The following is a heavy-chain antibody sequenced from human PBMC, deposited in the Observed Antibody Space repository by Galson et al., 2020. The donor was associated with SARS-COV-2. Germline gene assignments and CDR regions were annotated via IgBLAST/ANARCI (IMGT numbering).Heavy chain of an antibody. J-gene: IGHJ6*02. CDR1: GYTLTELS. Sequence: ASVKVSCKVSGYTLTELSMHWVRQALGKGLEWMGGFDPEDGETIYAQKFQGRVTMTEDTSTDTAYMELSSLRSEDTAVYYCATTPAIYSNYYYGMDVWGQGTTVTVSS. CDR3: ATTPAIYSNYYYGMDV. D-gene: IGHD4-4*01. V-gene: IGHV1-24*01. CDR2: FDPEDGET.